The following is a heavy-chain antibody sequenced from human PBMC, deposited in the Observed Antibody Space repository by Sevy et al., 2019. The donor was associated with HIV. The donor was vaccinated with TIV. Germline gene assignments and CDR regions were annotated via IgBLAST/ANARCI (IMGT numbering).Heavy chain of an antibody. CDR1: GFIFSSYS. Sequence: GGSLRLSCAASGFIFSSYSMNWVRQAPGKGLEWISYISTGSTTIYYADSVKGRFTVSRDNARSSLFLQMNSLRDEDTAVYYCAIDPRDGGDYWSQGTLVTVSS. CDR2: ISTGSTTI. J-gene: IGHJ4*02. CDR3: AIDPRDGGDY. D-gene: IGHD3-16*01. V-gene: IGHV3-48*02.